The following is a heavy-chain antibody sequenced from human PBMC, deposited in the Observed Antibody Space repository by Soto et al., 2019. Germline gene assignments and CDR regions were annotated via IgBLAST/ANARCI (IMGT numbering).Heavy chain of an antibody. CDR2: ISGSGGST. CDR3: AKAPSYYGSGSYYRANHWFVP. V-gene: IGHV3-23*01. D-gene: IGHD3-10*01. CDR1: GFTFSSYA. Sequence: PGGSLRLSCAASGFTFSSYAMSWVRQAPGKGLEWVSAISGSGGSTYYADSVKGRFTISRDNSKNTLYLQMNSLRAEDTAVYYCAKAPSYYGSGSYYRANHWFVPWVQGTLVTVSS. J-gene: IGHJ5*02.